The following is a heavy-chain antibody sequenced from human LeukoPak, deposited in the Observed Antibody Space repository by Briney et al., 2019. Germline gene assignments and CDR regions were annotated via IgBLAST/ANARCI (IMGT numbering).Heavy chain of an antibody. CDR3: AREDGWEGYFDY. Sequence: GASVKVSCKASGYTFTSYYIHWVRQAPGQELEWMGIINPSGISTTSARKFQGRVTMTNDTSTSTVYMELSSLRSEDTAVYYCAREDGWEGYFDYWGQGTLVTVSS. V-gene: IGHV1-46*01. CDR1: GYTFTSYY. D-gene: IGHD1-26*01. J-gene: IGHJ4*02. CDR2: INPSGIST.